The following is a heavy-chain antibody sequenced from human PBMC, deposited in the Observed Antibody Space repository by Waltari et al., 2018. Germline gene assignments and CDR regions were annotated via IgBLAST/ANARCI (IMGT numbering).Heavy chain of an antibody. V-gene: IGHV4-4*09. CDR3: ARASAMVRGVIIADYYYYYMDV. Sequence: QVQLQESGPGLVKPSETLSLTCTVSGGSISSYYWSWIRQPPGKGLEWIGYIYTSGSTNYNPSLKSRVTISVDTSKNQFSLKLSSVTAADTAVYYCARASAMVRGVIIADYYYYYMDVWGKGTTVTVSS. CDR2: IYTSGST. D-gene: IGHD3-10*01. J-gene: IGHJ6*03. CDR1: GGSISSYY.